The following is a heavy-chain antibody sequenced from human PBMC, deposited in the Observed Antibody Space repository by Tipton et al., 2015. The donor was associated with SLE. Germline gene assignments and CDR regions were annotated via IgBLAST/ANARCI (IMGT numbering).Heavy chain of an antibody. CDR3: AGGLGSGWYDEYFQH. D-gene: IGHD6-19*01. J-gene: IGHJ1*01. CDR2: IYTSGST. CDR1: GGSISSYY. Sequence: TLSLTRTVSGGSISSYYWSWIRQPAGKGLEWIGRIYTSGSTNYNPSLQSRVTMSVDTSKNQFSLKLSSVTAADTAVYYCAGGLGSGWYDEYFQHWGQGTLVTVSS. V-gene: IGHV4-4*07.